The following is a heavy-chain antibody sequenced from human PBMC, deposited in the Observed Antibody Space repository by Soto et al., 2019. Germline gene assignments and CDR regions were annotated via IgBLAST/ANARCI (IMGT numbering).Heavy chain of an antibody. Sequence: WGSLRLSCAASGFTFSSYAMHWVRQAPGKGLEWVAVISYDGSNKYYADSVKGRFTISRDNSKNTLYLQMNSLRAEDTAVYYCARGRSSSLRFDYWGQGTLVTVSS. D-gene: IGHD6-13*01. V-gene: IGHV3-30-3*01. J-gene: IGHJ4*02. CDR1: GFTFSSYA. CDR2: ISYDGSNK. CDR3: ARGRSSSLRFDY.